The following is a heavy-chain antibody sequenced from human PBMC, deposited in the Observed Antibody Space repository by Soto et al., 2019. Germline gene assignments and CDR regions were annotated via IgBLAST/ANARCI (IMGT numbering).Heavy chain of an antibody. V-gene: IGHV4-30-4*01. Sequence: QLQESGPGLVKPSPSLSLTCTVSGASINDNDSYRGWIRQTPGKDLEWIGYDYYSGTTDSLPSLKSRLSMKSDKPRNQVTLRLNSVTAADTATYYCARMSYFNDKWYFDLWGRGTRGTGSS. CDR1: GASINDNDSY. CDR2: DYYSGTT. J-gene: IGHJ2*01. D-gene: IGHD3-22*01. CDR3: ARMSYFNDKWYFDL.